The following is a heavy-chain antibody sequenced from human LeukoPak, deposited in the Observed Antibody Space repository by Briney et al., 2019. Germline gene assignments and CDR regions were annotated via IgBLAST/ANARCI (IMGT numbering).Heavy chain of an antibody. D-gene: IGHD2-21*02. J-gene: IGHJ4*02. Sequence: GGSLRLSCAASGFTFSSYAMHWVRQAPGKGLEYVSAISSNGGSTYYANSVKGRFTISRDNSKNTLYLQMGSLRAENMAVYYCASEFVYCGGDCYSDYWGQGTLVTVSS. V-gene: IGHV3-64*01. CDR3: ASEFVYCGGDCYSDY. CDR1: GFTFSSYA. CDR2: ISSNGGST.